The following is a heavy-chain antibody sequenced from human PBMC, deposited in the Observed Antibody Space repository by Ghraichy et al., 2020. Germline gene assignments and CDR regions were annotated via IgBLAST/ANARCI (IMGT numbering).Heavy chain of an antibody. V-gene: IGHV4-39*01. Sequence: SETLSLTCTVSGGSISSSSYYWGWIRQPPGKGLEWIGSIYYSGSTYYNPSLKSRVTISVDTSKNQFSLKLSSVTAADTAVYYCARRPPGMATINRHSWFDPWGQGTLVTVSS. CDR1: GGSISSSSYY. D-gene: IGHD5-24*01. CDR3: ARRPPGMATINRHSWFDP. J-gene: IGHJ5*02. CDR2: IYYSGST.